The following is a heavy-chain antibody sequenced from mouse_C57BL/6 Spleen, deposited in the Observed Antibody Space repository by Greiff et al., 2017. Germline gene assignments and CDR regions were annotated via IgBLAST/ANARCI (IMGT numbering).Heavy chain of an antibody. CDR3: ARKEGLDGYPYAMDY. Sequence: VKLMESGPGLVAPSQSLSITCTVSGFSLTSYAISWVRQPPGKGLEWLGVIWTGGGTNYNSALKSRLSISKDNSKSQVFLKMNSLQPDDTARYYCARKEGLDGYPYAMDYWGQGTSVTVSS. D-gene: IGHD2-3*01. CDR2: IWTGGGT. CDR1: GFSLTSYA. J-gene: IGHJ4*01. V-gene: IGHV2-9-1*01.